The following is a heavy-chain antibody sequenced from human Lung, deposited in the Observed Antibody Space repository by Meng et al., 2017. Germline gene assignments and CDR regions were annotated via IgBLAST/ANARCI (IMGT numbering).Heavy chain of an antibody. CDR3: ARGPTTMAHDFDY. D-gene: IGHD4-11*01. CDR1: GGSFSDYY. CDR2: INHSGST. V-gene: IGHV4-34*01. Sequence: VQLQQWAEGLLKLAEALALTRVVSGGSFSDYYWSWIRQPPGKGLEWIGEINHSGSTNYNPSLESRATISVDTSQNNLSLKLSSVTAADSAVYYCARGPTTMAHDFDYWGQGTLVTVSS. J-gene: IGHJ4*02.